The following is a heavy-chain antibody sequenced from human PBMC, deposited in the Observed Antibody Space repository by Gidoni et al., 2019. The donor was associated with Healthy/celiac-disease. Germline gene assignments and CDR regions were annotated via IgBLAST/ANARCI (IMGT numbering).Heavy chain of an antibody. CDR2: IYYSWST. J-gene: IGHJ3*02. V-gene: IGHV4-30-4*01. D-gene: IGHD3-10*01. CDR3: ARDAPNYGSGPTRGAFDI. CDR1: GGSISSGGYY. Sequence: QVQLQESGPGLVKPSQTLSLTCTVSGGSISSGGYYWSWLRQPPGKGLEWIGYIYYSWSTDYNPSLKSRVTISVDTSKNQFSLKLSSVTAADTAVYYCARDAPNYGSGPTRGAFDIWGQGTMVTVSS.